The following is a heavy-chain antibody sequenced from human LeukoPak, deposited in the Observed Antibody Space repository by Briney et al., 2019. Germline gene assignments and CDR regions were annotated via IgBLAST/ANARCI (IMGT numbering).Heavy chain of an antibody. J-gene: IGHJ4*02. CDR2: ISSSSSYI. CDR1: GFTFSSYS. V-gene: IGHV3-21*01. CDR3: ASTGLGVVVPAAITFDF. D-gene: IGHD2-2*01. Sequence: GGSLRLSCAASGFTFSSYSMNWVRQAPGKGLEWVSSISSSSSYIYYADSVKGRFTISRDNAKNSLYLQMNSLRAEDTAVYYCASTGLGVVVPAAITFDFWGQGTLVTVYS.